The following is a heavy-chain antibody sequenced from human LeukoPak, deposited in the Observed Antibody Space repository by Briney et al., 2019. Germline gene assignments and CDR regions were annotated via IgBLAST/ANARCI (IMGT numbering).Heavy chain of an antibody. CDR1: GFTFSSYA. Sequence: PGVSLRLSCAASGFTFSSYAMSWVRQAPGKGLEWVSSISGGGGVIYYADSVKGRFTISRDNSKNTLYLQMNSLRVEDTAVYYYAKDPRVATIEIFDYWGQGTLVTVSS. CDR2: ISGGGGVI. V-gene: IGHV3-23*01. CDR3: AKDPRVATIEIFDY. D-gene: IGHD5-12*01. J-gene: IGHJ4*02.